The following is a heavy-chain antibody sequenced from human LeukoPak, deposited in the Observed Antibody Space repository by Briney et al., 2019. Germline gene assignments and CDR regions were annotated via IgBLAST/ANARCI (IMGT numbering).Heavy chain of an antibody. CDR3: AREGAHYYDSSGYWMDY. J-gene: IGHJ4*02. CDR2: INPSGGST. CDR1: GYTFTSYY. Sequence: ASVKVSCKASGYTFTSYYMHWVRQAPGQGLEWMGIINPSGGSTSYAQKFQGRVTMTRDTSTSTVYMELSSLRSEDTAVYYCAREGAHYYDSSGYWMDYWGQGTLVTVS. V-gene: IGHV1-46*01. D-gene: IGHD3-22*01.